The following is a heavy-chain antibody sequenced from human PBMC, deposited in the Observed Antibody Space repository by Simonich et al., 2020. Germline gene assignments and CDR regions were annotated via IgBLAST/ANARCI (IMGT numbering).Heavy chain of an antibody. D-gene: IGHD1-1*01. V-gene: IGHV5-51*01. Sequence: EVQLVQSGAEVKKPGESLKISCKGSGYSFTSYWIGWVRQMPGKGLDWRGFIYPGDSATGYSPSSRGQVTISADKSISTAYLQWSSLKASDTAMYYCARQLNDFDIWGQGTMVTVSS. CDR1: GYSFTSYW. CDR3: ARQLNDFDI. J-gene: IGHJ3*02. CDR2: IYPGDSAT.